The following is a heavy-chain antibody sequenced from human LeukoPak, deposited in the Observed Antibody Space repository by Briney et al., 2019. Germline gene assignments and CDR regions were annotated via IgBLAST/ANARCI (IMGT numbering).Heavy chain of an antibody. CDR3: ARAAWVTAISFDY. Sequence: SETLSLTCTVSGGSISSYYWSWIRQPPGKGLEWIGYIYYSGSTNYNPSLKSRVAISVDTSKNQFSLKLSSVTAADTAVYYCARAAWVTAISFDYWGQGTLVTVSS. D-gene: IGHD2-21*02. V-gene: IGHV4-59*01. CDR1: GGSISSYY. J-gene: IGHJ4*02. CDR2: IYYSGST.